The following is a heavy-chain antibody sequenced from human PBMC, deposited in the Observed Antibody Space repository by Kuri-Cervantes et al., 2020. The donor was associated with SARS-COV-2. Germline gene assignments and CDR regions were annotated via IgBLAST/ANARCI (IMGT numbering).Heavy chain of an antibody. J-gene: IGHJ4*02. CDR1: GGTFSSYA. Sequence: SVKVFCKASGGTFSSYAISWVRQAPGQGLEWMGRIIPILGIANYAQKFQGRVTITADKSTSTAYMELSSLRSEDTAVYYCASQTEIYGSGSYYFDYWGQGTLVTVSS. V-gene: IGHV1-69*04. CDR3: ASQTEIYGSGSYYFDY. D-gene: IGHD3-10*01. CDR2: IIPILGIA.